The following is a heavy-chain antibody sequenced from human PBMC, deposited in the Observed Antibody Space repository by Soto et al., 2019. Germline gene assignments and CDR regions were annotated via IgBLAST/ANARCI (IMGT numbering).Heavy chain of an antibody. CDR2: IYYSGST. CDR3: ARDVGNNWFEA. D-gene: IGHD1-26*01. J-gene: IGHJ5*02. V-gene: IGHV4-30-4*01. CDR1: GCSISSGDYY. Sequence: SETLSLACTVSGCSISSGDYYWSWIRQPPGKGLEWIGYIYYSGSTYYNPSLKSRVTISVDTAKNQFSLKLSSVTAADTAVSYWARDVGNNWFEAWGQGTQVTVTS.